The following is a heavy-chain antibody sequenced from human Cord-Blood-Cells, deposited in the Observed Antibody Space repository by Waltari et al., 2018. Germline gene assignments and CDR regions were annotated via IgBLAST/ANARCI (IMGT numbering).Heavy chain of an antibody. CDR3: VRQGSLGDLGFDY. D-gene: IGHD3-16*01. CDR1: GGSISSYY. V-gene: IGHV4-59*01. CDR2: IYYSGST. J-gene: IGHJ4*02. Sequence: QVQLQESGPGLVKPSETLSLTCTVSGGSISSYYWSWIRQPPGKGLEWFGYIYYSGSTNYNPSLKSRVTISVDTSKNQFSLKLSSVTAADTAVYYCVRQGSLGDLGFDYWGQGTLVTVSS.